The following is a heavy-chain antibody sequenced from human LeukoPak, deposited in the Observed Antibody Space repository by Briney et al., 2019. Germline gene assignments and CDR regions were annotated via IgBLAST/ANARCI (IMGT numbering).Heavy chain of an antibody. CDR3: ARLSMAVAVSIDY. CDR1: GGSISSSNYY. V-gene: IGHV4-39*01. Sequence: SETLSLTCTVSGGSISSSNYYWGWIRQPPGKGLEWIGSIYYSGSTYYNPSLKSRVTISVDTSKNQFSLKLSSVTAADTAVYYCARLSMAVAVSIDYWGQGTLVTVSS. D-gene: IGHD6-19*01. J-gene: IGHJ4*02. CDR2: IYYSGST.